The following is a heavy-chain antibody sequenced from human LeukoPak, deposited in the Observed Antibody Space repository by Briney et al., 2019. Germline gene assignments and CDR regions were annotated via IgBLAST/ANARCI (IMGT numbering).Heavy chain of an antibody. CDR1: GFTFSSSA. CDR2: ISGSGSGGST. V-gene: IGHV3-23*01. CDR3: ARDDRIKYYFDY. J-gene: IGHJ4*02. D-gene: IGHD2/OR15-2a*01. Sequence: GGSLRLSCAASGFTFSSSAMSWVRQAPGKGLEWVSSISGSGSGGSTSYAQKFQGRVTMTRDMSTSTVYMELNSLRSEDTAVYYCARDDRIKYYFDYWGQGTLVTVSS.